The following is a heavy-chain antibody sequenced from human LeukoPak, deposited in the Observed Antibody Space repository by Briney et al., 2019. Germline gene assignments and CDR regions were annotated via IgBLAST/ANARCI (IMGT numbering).Heavy chain of an antibody. Sequence: GGSLRLSCAASGFTFSSYWMSWVRQAPGKGLEWVANIKQDGSEKYYVGSVKGRFTISRDNAKNSLYLQMNSLRAEDTAVYYCAREAAAGPDAFDIWGQGTMVTVSS. V-gene: IGHV3-7*01. CDR3: AREAAAGPDAFDI. CDR1: GFTFSSYW. D-gene: IGHD6-13*01. J-gene: IGHJ3*02. CDR2: IKQDGSEK.